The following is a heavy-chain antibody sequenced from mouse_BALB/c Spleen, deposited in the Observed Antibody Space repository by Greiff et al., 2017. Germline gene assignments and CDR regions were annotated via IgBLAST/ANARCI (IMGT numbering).Heavy chain of an antibody. Sequence: DVMLVESGGGLVQPGGSRKLSCAASGFTFSSFGMHWVRQAPEKGLEWVAYISSGSSTIYYADTVKGRFTISRDNPKNTLFLQMTSLRSEDTAMYYCARSDGSYAMDYWGQGTSVTVSS. CDR3: ARSDGSYAMDY. CDR1: GFTFSSFG. J-gene: IGHJ4*01. D-gene: IGHD2-3*01. V-gene: IGHV5-17*02. CDR2: ISSGSSTI.